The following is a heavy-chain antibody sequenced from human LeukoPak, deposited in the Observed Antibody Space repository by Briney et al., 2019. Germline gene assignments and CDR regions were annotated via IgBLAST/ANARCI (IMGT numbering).Heavy chain of an antibody. J-gene: IGHJ4*02. V-gene: IGHV3-30-3*01. CDR3: ASLSGYSYGSWEIFDY. Sequence: GRSLRLSCAASGFTFSSYAVHWVRQAPGKGLEWVAVISYDGSNKYYADSVKGRFTISRDNSKNTLYLQMNSLRAEDTAVYYCASLSGYSYGSWEIFDYWGQGTLVTVSS. CDR1: GFTFSSYA. CDR2: ISYDGSNK. D-gene: IGHD5-18*01.